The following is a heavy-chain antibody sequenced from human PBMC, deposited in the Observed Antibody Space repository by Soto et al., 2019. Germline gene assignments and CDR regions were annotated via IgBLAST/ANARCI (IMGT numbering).Heavy chain of an antibody. D-gene: IGHD3-3*01. V-gene: IGHV4-59*01. Sequence: SETLSLTCSVSGGSISSYDWSWIRQPPGKGLEWIGYIYYSGSTNYNPSLKSRVTISVDTSKNQFSLKLSSVTAADTAVYYCARFITIFGVVPKDWFDPWGQGTLVTVSS. CDR2: IYYSGST. J-gene: IGHJ5*02. CDR3: ARFITIFGVVPKDWFDP. CDR1: GGSISSYD.